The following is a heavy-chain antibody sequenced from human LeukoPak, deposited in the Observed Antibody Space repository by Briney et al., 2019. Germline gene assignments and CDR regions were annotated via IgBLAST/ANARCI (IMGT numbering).Heavy chain of an antibody. Sequence: GGSLRLSCTGSGFNFGYFPMSWFRQAPGKGLEWVAFIRNKDYGETTEYAASAKGRFSISRDDSESIAYLQMSSLKAEDTAVYYCSRALRLSGDAFDIWGQGTMVTVSS. D-gene: IGHD2/OR15-2a*01. CDR3: SRALRLSGDAFDI. CDR2: IRNKDYGETT. V-gene: IGHV3-49*03. CDR1: GFNFGYFP. J-gene: IGHJ3*02.